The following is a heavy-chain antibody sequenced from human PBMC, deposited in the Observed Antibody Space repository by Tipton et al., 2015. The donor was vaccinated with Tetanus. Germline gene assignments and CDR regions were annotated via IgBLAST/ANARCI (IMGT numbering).Heavy chain of an antibody. CDR2: IIPIFGTA. D-gene: IGHD4-17*01. J-gene: IGHJ4*02. V-gene: IGHV1-69*01. CDR3: ASPKAALDYGEKFDY. CDR1: GGTFSSYA. Sequence: QSGAEVKKPGSSVKVSCKASGGTFSSYAISWVRQAPGQGLEWMGGIIPIFGTANYAQKFQGRVTITADESTSTAYMGLSSLRSEDTAVYYCASPKAALDYGEKFDYWGQGTLVTVSS.